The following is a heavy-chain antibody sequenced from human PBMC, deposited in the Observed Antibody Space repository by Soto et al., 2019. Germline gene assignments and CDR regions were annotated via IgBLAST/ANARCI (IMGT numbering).Heavy chain of an antibody. V-gene: IGHV1-18*01. CDR1: GYTFTSYG. Sequence: ASVKVSCKASGYTFTSYGISWVRQAPGQGLEWMGWISAYNGNTNYAQKLQGRVTMTTDTSTSTAYLELRSLRSDDTAVYYCARVVVVAANDWFDPWGQGTLVTVSS. CDR3: ARVVVVAANDWFDP. J-gene: IGHJ5*02. D-gene: IGHD2-15*01. CDR2: ISAYNGNT.